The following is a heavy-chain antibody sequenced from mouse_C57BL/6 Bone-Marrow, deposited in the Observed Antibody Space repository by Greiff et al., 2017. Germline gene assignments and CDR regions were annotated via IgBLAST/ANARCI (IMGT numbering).Heavy chain of an antibody. CDR2: ISDGGSYT. V-gene: IGHV5-4*01. Sequence: EVQLVESGGGLVKPGGSLKLSCAASGFTFSSYAMSWVRQTPEKRLEWVATISDGGSYTYYPDNVKGRFTISRDNAKSNLYLQMSHLKSEDTAMYYCARDYYGSSYNAMDYWGQGTSVTVSS. J-gene: IGHJ4*01. CDR3: ARDYYGSSYNAMDY. CDR1: GFTFSSYA. D-gene: IGHD1-1*01.